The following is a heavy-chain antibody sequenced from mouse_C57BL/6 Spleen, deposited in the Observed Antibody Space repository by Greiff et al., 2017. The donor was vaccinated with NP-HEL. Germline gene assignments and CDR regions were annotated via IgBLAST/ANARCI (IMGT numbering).Heavy chain of an antibody. CDR2: IDPSDSYT. CDR1: GYTFTSYW. D-gene: IGHD2-12*01. V-gene: IGHV1-50*01. CDR3: GLRRGTY. J-gene: IGHJ3*01. Sequence: QVQLQQSGAELVKPGASVKLSCKASGYTFTSYWMQWVKQRPGQGLEWIGEIDPSDSYTNYNQKFKGKATLTVDTSSSTAYMQLSSLTSEDSAVYYCGLRRGTYWGQGTLVTVSA.